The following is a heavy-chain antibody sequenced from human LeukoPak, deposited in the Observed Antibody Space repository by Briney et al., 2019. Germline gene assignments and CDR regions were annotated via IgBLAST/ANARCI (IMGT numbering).Heavy chain of an antibody. CDR2: IYTSGST. J-gene: IGHJ5*02. CDR1: GGSISSYY. D-gene: IGHD2-21*02. V-gene: IGHV4-4*07. Sequence: SETLSLTCTVSGGSISSYYWSWIRQPAGKGLEWIGRIYTSGSTNYNPSLKSRVTMSVDTSKNQSSLKLSSVTAADTAVYYCARGLAYCGGDCYSNWFDPWGQGTLVTVSS. CDR3: ARGLAYCGGDCYSNWFDP.